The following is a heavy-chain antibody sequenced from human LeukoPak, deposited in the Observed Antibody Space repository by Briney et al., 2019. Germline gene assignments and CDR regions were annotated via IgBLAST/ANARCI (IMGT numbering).Heavy chain of an antibody. D-gene: IGHD1-1*01. V-gene: IGHV3-21*04. CDR2: ISSSSSYI. Sequence: GGSLRLSCAASGFTFSSYSMNWVRQAPGKGLGWVSSISSSSSYIYYADSVKGRFTISRDNSKNTLYLQMNSLRAEDTAVYYCAKSKQLAPWDYWGQGTLVTVSS. J-gene: IGHJ4*02. CDR3: AKSKQLAPWDY. CDR1: GFTFSSYS.